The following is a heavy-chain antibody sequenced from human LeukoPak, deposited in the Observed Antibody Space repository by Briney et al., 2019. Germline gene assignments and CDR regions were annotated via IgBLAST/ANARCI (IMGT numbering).Heavy chain of an antibody. CDR1: GFTFSRYS. D-gene: IGHD2-15*01. J-gene: IGHJ4*02. CDR2: ISGSSSYI. CDR3: ARDLEEYCSGGTCSLFDN. Sequence: GSLRLPCAASGFTFSRYSMNWVRQAPGKGLEWVSSISGSSSYIYYADSVKGRFTISRDNARKSLYLQMNSLRAEDTAVYYCARDLEEYCSGGTCSLFDNWGQGTLVTVSS. V-gene: IGHV3-21*01.